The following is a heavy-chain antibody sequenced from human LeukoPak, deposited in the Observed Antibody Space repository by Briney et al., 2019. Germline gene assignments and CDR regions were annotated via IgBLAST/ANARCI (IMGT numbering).Heavy chain of an antibody. CDR3: ASETTQYSSSSVDY. V-gene: IGHV1-69*06. D-gene: IGHD6-6*01. CDR1: GGTFSSYA. J-gene: IGHJ4*02. Sequence: VASVKVSCKASGGTFSSYAISWVRQAPGQGLEWMGGIIPIFGTANYAQKFQGRVTITADKSTSTAYMELSSLRSEDTAVYYCASETTQYSSSSVDYWGQGTLVTVSS. CDR2: IIPIFGTA.